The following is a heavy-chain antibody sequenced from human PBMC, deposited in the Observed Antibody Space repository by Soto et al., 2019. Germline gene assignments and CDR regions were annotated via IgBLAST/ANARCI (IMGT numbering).Heavy chain of an antibody. CDR1: GFTVSSNY. CDR2: MYSGGST. CDR3: ARGEKQYMDV. J-gene: IGHJ6*03. Sequence: PGGSLRLSCAASGFTVSSNYMRWVRQAPGKGVEWVSVMYSGGSTYYADSVKGRFTISRDNSKNTLYVQMNSLRVEDTAVYYCARGEKQYMDVWGKGTTVIGSS. D-gene: IGHD1-26*01. V-gene: IGHV3-66*01.